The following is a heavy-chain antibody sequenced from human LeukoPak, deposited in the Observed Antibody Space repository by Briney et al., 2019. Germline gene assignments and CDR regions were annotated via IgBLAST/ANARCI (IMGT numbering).Heavy chain of an antibody. D-gene: IGHD2/OR15-2a*01. CDR3: ATKRGNSGYLES. V-gene: IGHV3-30*02. CDR1: RLTFRNYG. J-gene: IGHJ4*02. CDR2: VEYDGGDK. Sequence: PGGSLRLSCVVSRLTFRNYGMHWVRQAPGKGLEWVAFVEYDGGDKYYTDSVKGRFTISRDNSRSTLYLQMNSRTTEDTAVYYCATKRGNSGYLESWGQGTLVTVSS.